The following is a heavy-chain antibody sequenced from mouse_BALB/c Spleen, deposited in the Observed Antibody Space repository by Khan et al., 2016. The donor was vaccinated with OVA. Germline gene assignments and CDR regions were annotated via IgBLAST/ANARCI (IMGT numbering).Heavy chain of an antibody. V-gene: IGHV1-69*02. CDR1: GYTFSSYW. J-gene: IGHJ3*01. CDR3: ARSYDYGSSTLFAY. CDR2: IDPSDSHT. Sequence: QVRLKQSGAELVKPGASVKLSCKASGYTFSSYWMHWVKQRPGQGLEWIGEIDPSDSHTNYNQKFKGKVTLHLDKSSSTAYMHLSSLKSEASAVYSGARSYDYGSSTLFAYWGQGTLVTVSA. D-gene: IGHD1-1*01.